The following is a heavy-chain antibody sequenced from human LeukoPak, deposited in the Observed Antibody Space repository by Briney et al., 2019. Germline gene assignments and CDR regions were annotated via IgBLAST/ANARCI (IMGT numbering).Heavy chain of an antibody. J-gene: IGHJ3*02. CDR3: AKDRVATMSAFDI. CDR2: IKPDGSLT. V-gene: IGHV3-7*03. D-gene: IGHD5-12*01. Sequence: GSLRLSCAASRFTLSSYWMTWVRQAPGKGLEWVANIKPDGSLTYYADSVKGRFTISRDNSKNTLYLQMNSLRAEDTAVYYCAKDRVATMSAFDIWGQGTMVTVSS. CDR1: RFTLSSYW.